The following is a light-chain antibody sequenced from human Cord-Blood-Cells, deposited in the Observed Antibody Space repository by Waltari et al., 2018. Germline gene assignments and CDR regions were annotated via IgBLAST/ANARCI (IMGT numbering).Light chain of an antibody. CDR2: RNN. CDR3: AAWDDSLSGPV. J-gene: IGLJ3*02. CDR1: SSNIGSNH. Sequence: QSVLTQPPSASGTPGQRVTISCSGSSSNIGSNHVYWYQHLPGTAPKLLIYRNNQRPSGVPDRFSGSKSGTSASLAISGLRSEDEADYYCAAWDDSLSGPVFGGGTKLTVL. V-gene: IGLV1-47*01.